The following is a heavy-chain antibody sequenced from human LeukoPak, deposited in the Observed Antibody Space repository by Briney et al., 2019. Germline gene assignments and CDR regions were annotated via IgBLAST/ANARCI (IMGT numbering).Heavy chain of an antibody. J-gene: IGHJ4*02. CDR1: GFTFSSYA. V-gene: IGHV3-66*01. Sequence: GGSLRLSCAASGFTFSSYAMSWVRQAPGKGLEWVSFIYSGGSTQYADSVKGRFTISRDNSKNTLYLQMNSLRAEDTAVYYCGGYCSGGSCSYFDYWGQGTLVTVSS. D-gene: IGHD2-15*01. CDR2: IYSGGST. CDR3: GGYCSGGSCSYFDY.